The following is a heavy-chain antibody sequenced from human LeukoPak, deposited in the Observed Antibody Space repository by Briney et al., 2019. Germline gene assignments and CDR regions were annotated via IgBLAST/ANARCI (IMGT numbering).Heavy chain of an antibody. Sequence: ASVKVSCKASGYTFTSYGISWVRQAPGQGLEWMGWISAYNGNTNYAQKLQGRVTMTTDTSTRTAYMELRSLRSDDTAVYYCARHRPDFNYYYYMDVWGKGTTVTVSS. J-gene: IGHJ6*03. D-gene: IGHD6-6*01. CDR2: ISAYNGNT. CDR3: ARHRPDFNYYYYMDV. V-gene: IGHV1-18*01. CDR1: GYTFTSYG.